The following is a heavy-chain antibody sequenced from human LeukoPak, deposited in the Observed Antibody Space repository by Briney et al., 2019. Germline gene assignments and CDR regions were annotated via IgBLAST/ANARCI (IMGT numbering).Heavy chain of an antibody. CDR3: ASRDSSGY. J-gene: IGHJ4*02. CDR2: ISSSGTRT. D-gene: IGHD5-24*01. Sequence: GGSLRLSCAASGFTFSSYAMHWVRQAPGKGLEYVSAISSSGTRTFYANSVKGRFTISRDNSKNTLYLQMGSLSEEDMAVYYCASRDSSGYWGQGTLVTVSS. V-gene: IGHV3-64*01. CDR1: GFTFSSYA.